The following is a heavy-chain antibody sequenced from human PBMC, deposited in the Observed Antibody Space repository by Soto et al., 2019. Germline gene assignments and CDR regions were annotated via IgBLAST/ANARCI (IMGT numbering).Heavy chain of an antibody. CDR2: IIPIFGTA. CDR1: GGTFSSYA. CDR3: ASTIAAAGTMNWFDP. V-gene: IGHV1-69*13. J-gene: IGHJ5*02. Sequence: SVKVSCKASGGTFSSYAISWVQQAPGQGLEWMGGIIPIFGTANYAQKFQGRVTITADESTSTAYMELSSLRSEDTAVYYCASTIAAAGTMNWFDPWGQGTLVTVS. D-gene: IGHD6-13*01.